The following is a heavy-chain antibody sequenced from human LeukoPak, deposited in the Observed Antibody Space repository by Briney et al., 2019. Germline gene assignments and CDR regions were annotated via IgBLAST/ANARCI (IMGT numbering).Heavy chain of an antibody. J-gene: IGHJ6*02. CDR3: ARHEYSSSWYYYYGMDV. CDR2: INHSGST. CDR1: GGSFSGYY. D-gene: IGHD6-13*01. Sequence: SETLSLTCAVYGGSFSGYYWSWIRQPPGKGLEWIGEINHSGSTNYNPSLKSRVTISVDTSKNQFSLKLSSVTAADTAVYYCARHEYSSSWYYYYGMDVWGQGTTVTVSS. V-gene: IGHV4-34*01.